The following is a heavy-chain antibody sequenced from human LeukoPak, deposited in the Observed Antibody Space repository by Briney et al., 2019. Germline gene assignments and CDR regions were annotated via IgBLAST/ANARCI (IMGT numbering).Heavy chain of an antibody. D-gene: IGHD5-18*01. CDR2: ISAYNGNT. J-gene: IGHJ6*03. CDR1: GYTFTSYG. Sequence: ASVKVSCKASGYTFTSYGISWVRQAPGQGLEWMGWISAYNGNTNYAQKLQGRVTMTTDTSTSTAYMELRSLRSDDTAVYYCARVGGYSYLQTGAYYYYYMDVWGKGTTVTVSS. V-gene: IGHV1-18*01. CDR3: ARVGGYSYLQTGAYYYYYMDV.